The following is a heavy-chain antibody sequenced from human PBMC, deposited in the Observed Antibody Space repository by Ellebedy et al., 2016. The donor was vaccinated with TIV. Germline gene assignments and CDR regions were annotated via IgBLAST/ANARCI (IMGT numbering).Heavy chain of an antibody. D-gene: IGHD1-26*01. CDR1: GGSISSGGYY. Sequence: SETPSLTXTVSGGSISSGGYYWSWIRQHPGKGLEWIGYIYYSGSTYYNPSLKSRVTISVDTSKNQSSLKLSSVTAADTAVYYCARGGGSYYSSHFDYWGQGTLVTVSS. CDR2: IYYSGST. J-gene: IGHJ4*02. V-gene: IGHV4-31*03. CDR3: ARGGGSYYSSHFDY.